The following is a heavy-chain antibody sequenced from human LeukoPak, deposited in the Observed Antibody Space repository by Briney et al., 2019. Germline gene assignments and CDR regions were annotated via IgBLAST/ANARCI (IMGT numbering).Heavy chain of an antibody. CDR2: IYFSVST. J-gene: IGHJ4*02. D-gene: IGHD3-22*01. CDR3: ARNSKWLSPDY. Sequence: PSETLSLTCTVSGGSISSYYWSWIRQPPGKGLEGIGYIYFSVSTNSNPSPKSRDTISVDTPKNQSSLTLSSVSAADTAVYYCARNSKWLSPDYWGQGTLVTVSS. CDR1: GGSISSYY. V-gene: IGHV4-59*01.